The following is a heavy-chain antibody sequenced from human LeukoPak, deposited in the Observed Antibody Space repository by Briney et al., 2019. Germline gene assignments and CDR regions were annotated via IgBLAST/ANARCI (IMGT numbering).Heavy chain of an antibody. D-gene: IGHD7-27*01. V-gene: IGHV1-69*13. CDR1: GYTFTSYY. J-gene: IGHJ3*02. Sequence: ASVKVSCKASGYTFTSYYMHWVRQAPGQGLEWMGGIIPIFGTANYAQKFQGRVTITADESTSTAYMELSSLRSEDTAVYYCASNWGRLVTTDAFDIWGQGTMVTVSS. CDR3: ASNWGRLVTTDAFDI. CDR2: IIPIFGTA.